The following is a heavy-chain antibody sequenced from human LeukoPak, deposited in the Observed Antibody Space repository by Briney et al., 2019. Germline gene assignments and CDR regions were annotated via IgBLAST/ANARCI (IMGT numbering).Heavy chain of an antibody. Sequence: GGSLRLSCAAFEFTFSNYDMHWVRQAPGKGLEWVSLIRFDGSHKYYADSVKGRFTISRSNSKNTLYLQMSSLRAEDTAIYFCAKGGEFGELNYFDYWGQGTLVTVSS. CDR1: EFTFSNYD. CDR2: IRFDGSHK. CDR3: AKGGEFGELNYFDY. D-gene: IGHD3-10*01. V-gene: IGHV3-30*02. J-gene: IGHJ4*02.